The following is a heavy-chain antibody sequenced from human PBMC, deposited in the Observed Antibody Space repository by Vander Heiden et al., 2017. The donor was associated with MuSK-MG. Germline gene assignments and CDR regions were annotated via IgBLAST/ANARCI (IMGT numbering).Heavy chain of an antibody. V-gene: IGHV3-21*02. CDR2: ISINGIYK. J-gene: IGHJ4*02. D-gene: IGHD3-10*01. Sequence: EVLLVESGGGLVQPGGSLRLACAASGFLFRNSGMNWVRQAPGKGLEWVSSISINGIYKAYGDAVRGRFTISRDDAKTSLFLQMNGLRVEDTGVYYCARGSVSYSPLDSWGQGTLITVSS. CDR3: ARGSVSYSPLDS. CDR1: GFLFRNSG.